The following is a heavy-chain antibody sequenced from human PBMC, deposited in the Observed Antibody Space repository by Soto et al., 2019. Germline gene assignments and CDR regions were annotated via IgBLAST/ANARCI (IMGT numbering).Heavy chain of an antibody. CDR2: ISSSSNSI. CDR3: ARAYYYDSSVYYRWFDP. Sequence: PGGSLRLSCAASGFTFSTYSMHWVRQAPGKGLEWISYISSSSNSIYYADSVKGRFTISRDDAKNSLYLQMNSLRAEDTAVYYCARAYYYDSSVYYRWFDPWGLGTLVTVSS. V-gene: IGHV3-48*01. D-gene: IGHD3-22*01. J-gene: IGHJ5*02. CDR1: GFTFSTYS.